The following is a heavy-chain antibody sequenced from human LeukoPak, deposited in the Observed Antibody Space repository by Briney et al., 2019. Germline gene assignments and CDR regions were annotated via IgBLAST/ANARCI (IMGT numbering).Heavy chain of an antibody. J-gene: IGHJ4*02. CDR2: IYYSGST. D-gene: IGHD6-19*01. CDR3: ARRGCSSGRTYCYHFDY. V-gene: IGHV4-39*01. CDR1: GGSISSSSYY. Sequence: SETLSLTCTVSGGSISSSSYYWGWIRQPPGKGLEWIGSIYYSGSTYYNPSLKSRVTISVDTSKNQFSLKLSSVTAADTAVYYCARRGCSSGRTYCYHFDYWGQGTLVTVSS.